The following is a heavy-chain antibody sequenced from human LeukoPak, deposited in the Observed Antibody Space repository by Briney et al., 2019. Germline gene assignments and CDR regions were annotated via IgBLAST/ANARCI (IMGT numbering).Heavy chain of an antibody. CDR3: AGDQGGSAHRHAFDI. Sequence: PSETLSLTCTVSGGSVDTIDYYWSWIRQPPGKGLEWIGYMYHTGSSIYSPSLKSRLTISVDTSKNQFTLNLSSMTAADTAVYYCAGDQGGSAHRHAFDIWGQGTLVNVSS. J-gene: IGHJ3*02. D-gene: IGHD1-26*01. CDR2: MYHTGSS. V-gene: IGHV4-61*08. CDR1: GGSVDTIDYY.